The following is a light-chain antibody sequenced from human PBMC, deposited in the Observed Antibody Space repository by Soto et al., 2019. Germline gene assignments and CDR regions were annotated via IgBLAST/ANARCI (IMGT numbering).Light chain of an antibody. CDR3: QQYGSSRWT. V-gene: IGKV3-20*01. Sequence: EIVLTQSPGTLSLSPGERVTLSCRASQSVSSSYLAWYQQKPGQAPRLLIYGASSRATGIPDRFSGSGYGADFTLTISRLEPEDFAVYYCQQYGSSRWTFGQGTKVEIK. J-gene: IGKJ1*01. CDR1: QSVSSSY. CDR2: GAS.